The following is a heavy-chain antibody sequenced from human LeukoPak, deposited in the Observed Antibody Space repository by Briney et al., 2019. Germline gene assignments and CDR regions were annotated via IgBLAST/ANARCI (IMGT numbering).Heavy chain of an antibody. J-gene: IGHJ5*02. CDR3: ARALAFGGWLDP. D-gene: IGHD3-16*01. CDR1: GFTVSSTY. CDR2: IYGGGTT. V-gene: IGHV3-53*01. Sequence: GGSLRLSCAASGFTVSSTYMNWVRQVPGKGLEWVSVIYGGGTTFYAGSVKGRFTVSRDNSKNTLFLQMNSLRAEDTAVYYCARALAFGGWLDPWGRGTLVTVSS.